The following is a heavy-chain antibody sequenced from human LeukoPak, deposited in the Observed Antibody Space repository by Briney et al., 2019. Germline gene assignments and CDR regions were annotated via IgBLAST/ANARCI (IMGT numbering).Heavy chain of an antibody. Sequence: GGSLRLSCAASGFTFSSYAMSWVRQAPGKRLEWVSSISGSGSSTYYVDSVKGRFTISRDISKNTLFLQMNSLRAEDTAVYYCAKHVQDYYDSSGSRSYDYWGQGTLVTVSS. D-gene: IGHD3-22*01. CDR3: AKHVQDYYDSSGSRSYDY. CDR2: ISGSGSST. J-gene: IGHJ4*02. V-gene: IGHV3-23*01. CDR1: GFTFSSYA.